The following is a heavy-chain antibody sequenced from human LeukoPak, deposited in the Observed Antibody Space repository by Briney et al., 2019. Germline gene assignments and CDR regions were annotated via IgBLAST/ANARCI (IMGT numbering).Heavy chain of an antibody. CDR3: ASGPKYYDILTGYYYYYYGMDV. D-gene: IGHD3-9*01. J-gene: IGHJ6*02. Sequence: PSETLSLTCAVSGGSISSSNWWSWVRQPPGKGLEWIGEIYHSGSTNYNPSLKSRVTISVDKSKNQLSLKLSSVTAADTAVYYCASGPKYYDILTGYYYYYYGMDVWGQGTTVTVSS. V-gene: IGHV4-4*02. CDR2: IYHSGST. CDR1: GGSISSSNW.